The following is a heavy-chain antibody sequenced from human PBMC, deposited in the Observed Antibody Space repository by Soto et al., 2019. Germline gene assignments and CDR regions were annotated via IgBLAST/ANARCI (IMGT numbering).Heavy chain of an antibody. D-gene: IGHD1-26*01. J-gene: IGHJ3*02. V-gene: IGHV4-34*01. CDR3: ARAIVGATDAFDI. CDR2: INHSGST. CDR1: GGSFSGYY. Sequence: SETLSLTCAVYGGSFSGYYWSWIRQPPGRGLEWIGEINHSGSTNYNPSLKSRVTISVDTSKNQFSLKLSSVTAADTAVYYCARAIVGATDAFDIWGQGTMVTVSS.